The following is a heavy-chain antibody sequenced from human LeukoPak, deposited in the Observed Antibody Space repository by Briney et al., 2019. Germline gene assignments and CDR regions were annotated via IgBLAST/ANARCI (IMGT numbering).Heavy chain of an antibody. Sequence: PGGSLRLSCAASGFIFRSYYIHWVRQAPGKGLEWVSSISGDSDYIYYADSVKGRFTISRDNAKNSLYLQTHSLRAEDTAVYYCARVRYYAFDIWGQGTMVTVSS. J-gene: IGHJ3*02. V-gene: IGHV3-21*01. CDR2: ISGDSDYI. CDR3: ARVRYYAFDI. CDR1: GFIFRSYY. D-gene: IGHD1-26*01.